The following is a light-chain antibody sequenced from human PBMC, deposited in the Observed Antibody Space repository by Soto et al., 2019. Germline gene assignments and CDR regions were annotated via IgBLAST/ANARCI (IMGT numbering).Light chain of an antibody. CDR2: SNT. V-gene: IGLV1-47*02. J-gene: IGLJ3*02. CDR1: SSNIGHNY. Sequence: QSVLTQPPSASGTPGQKVTISCSGASSNIGHNYVSWYQQFPGAAPKLLIYSNTQRPSGVPDRFSGSKSGTSASLAISGLRSEDEADYYCAAWDDSLRGVFGGGTKVTVL. CDR3: AAWDDSLRGV.